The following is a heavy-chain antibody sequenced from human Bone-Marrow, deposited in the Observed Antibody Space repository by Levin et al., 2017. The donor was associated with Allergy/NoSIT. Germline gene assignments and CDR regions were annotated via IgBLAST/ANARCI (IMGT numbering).Heavy chain of an antibody. D-gene: IGHD6-19*01. CDR3: ARGQLRWPPDGQWLEVSTVSNFDY. CDR1: GGSISSSNW. Sequence: MASETLSLTCAVSGGSISSSNWWSWVRQPPGKGLEWIGEIYHSGSTNYNPSLKSRVTISVDKSKNQFSLKLSSVTAADTAVYYCARGQLRWPPDGQWLEVSTVSNFDYWGQGTLVTVSS. J-gene: IGHJ4*02. CDR2: IYHSGST. V-gene: IGHV4-4*02.